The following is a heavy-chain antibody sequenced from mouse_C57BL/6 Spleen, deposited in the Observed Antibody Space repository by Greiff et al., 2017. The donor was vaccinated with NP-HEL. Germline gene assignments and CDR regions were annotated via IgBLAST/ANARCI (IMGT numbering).Heavy chain of an antibody. J-gene: IGHJ2*01. V-gene: IGHV1-69*01. CDR2: IDPSDSYT. CDR1: GYTFTSYW. D-gene: IGHD2-2*01. CDR3: ARRSYGYYFDY. Sequence: QVQLQQPGAELVMPGASVKLSCKASGYTFTSYWMHWVKQRPGQGLEWIGEIDPSDSYTNYNQKFKGKSTLTVDKSSSTAYMQLSSLTSEDSAVYYCARRSYGYYFDYWGQGTTLTVSS.